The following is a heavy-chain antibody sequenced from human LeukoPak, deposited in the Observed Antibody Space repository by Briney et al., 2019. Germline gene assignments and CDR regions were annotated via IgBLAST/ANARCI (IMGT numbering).Heavy chain of an antibody. CDR3: AKASGGAIFGVVIIGYYFDY. D-gene: IGHD3-3*01. V-gene: IGHV3-23*01. CDR2: ISGSGGST. J-gene: IGHJ4*02. CDR1: GFTFSSYA. Sequence: PGGSLRLSCAASGFTFSSYAMSWVRQAPGKGLEWVSAISGSGGSTYYADSVKGRFTISRENSKNTLYLQMNSLRAEDTAVYYCAKASGGAIFGVVIIGYYFDYWGQGTLVTVSS.